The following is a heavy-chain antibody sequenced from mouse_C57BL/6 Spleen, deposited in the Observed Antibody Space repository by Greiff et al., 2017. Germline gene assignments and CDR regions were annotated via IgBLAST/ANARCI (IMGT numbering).Heavy chain of an antibody. CDR2: ISSGSSTI. Sequence: EVKLMESGGGLVKPGGSLKLSCAASGFTFSDYGMHWVRQAPEKGLEWVAYISSGSSTIYYADTVKGRFTISRDNAKNTLFLQMTSLRSEDTAMYYCARPAYGYGVDYWGQGTTLTVSS. CDR3: ARPAYGYGVDY. D-gene: IGHD2-2*01. J-gene: IGHJ2*01. CDR1: GFTFSDYG. V-gene: IGHV5-17*01.